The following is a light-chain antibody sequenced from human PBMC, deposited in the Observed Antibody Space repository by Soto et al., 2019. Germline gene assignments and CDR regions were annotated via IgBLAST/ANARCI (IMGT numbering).Light chain of an antibody. CDR1: KLGDKY. V-gene: IGLV3-1*01. CDR3: QTWDSSSGWV. J-gene: IGLJ1*01. Sequence: ELTQPRSVFVSPGHTATISCSGDKLGDKYACWYQQKPGQSPVLVIYEDAKRPSGIPERFSGSNSGNTATLTISGTQTMDEADYYCQTWDSSSGWVFGTGTKVTVL. CDR2: EDA.